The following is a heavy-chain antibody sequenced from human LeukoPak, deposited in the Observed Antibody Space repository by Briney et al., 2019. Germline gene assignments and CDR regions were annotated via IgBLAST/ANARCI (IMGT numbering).Heavy chain of an antibody. CDR1: GGSISSYY. V-gene: IGHV4-59*01. D-gene: IGHD4-23*01. CDR3: ARSHYGGNSRVYDY. J-gene: IGHJ4*02. Sequence: SETLSLTCTVSGGSISSYYWSWIRQSPGKGLEWIGYIYYSGSTNYNPSLKSRVTISVDTSKNQFSLKLSSVTAADTAVYYCARSHYGGNSRVYDYWGQGTLVTVSS. CDR2: IYYSGST.